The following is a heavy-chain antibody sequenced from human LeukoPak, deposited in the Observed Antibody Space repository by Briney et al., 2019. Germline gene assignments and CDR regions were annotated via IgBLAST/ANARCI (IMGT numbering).Heavy chain of an antibody. J-gene: IGHJ4*02. CDR1: GGSFSGYY. D-gene: IGHD3-3*01. CDR2: INHSGST. CDR3: ARGGLRFLEWLLFFDY. V-gene: IGHV4-34*01. Sequence: SETLSLTCAVYGGSFSGYYWSWIRQPPGKGLEWIGEINHSGSTNYNPSLKSRVTISVDTSKNQFSLKLSSVTAADTAVYYCARGGLRFLEWLLFFDYWGQGTLVTVSS.